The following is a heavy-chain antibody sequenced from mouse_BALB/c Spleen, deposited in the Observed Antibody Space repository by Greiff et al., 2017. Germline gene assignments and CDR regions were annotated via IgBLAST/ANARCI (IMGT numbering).Heavy chain of an antibody. CDR2: IRNKANGYTT. CDR3: ARDGLSTVVAREFAY. J-gene: IGHJ3*01. CDR1: GVTFTCYY. D-gene: IGHD1-1*01. Sequence: EVQLVEAGGGLVQPGGSLRLSCATSGVTFTCYYMSWGRQPPGKALEWLGFIRNKANGYTTEYSASVKGRFTISRDNSQSILYLQMNTLRAEDSATYYCARDGLSTVVAREFAYWGQGTLVTVSA. V-gene: IGHV7-3*02.